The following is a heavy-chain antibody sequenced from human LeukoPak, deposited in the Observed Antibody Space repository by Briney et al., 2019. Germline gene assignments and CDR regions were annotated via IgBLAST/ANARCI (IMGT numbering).Heavy chain of an antibody. J-gene: IGHJ4*02. V-gene: IGHV3-7*01. CDR1: GFTFSNYW. D-gene: IGHD3-10*01. CDR2: IKQDGSEK. Sequence: PGGSLRLSCAASGFTFSNYWMSWVRQAPGKGLEWVANIKQDGSEKYYVDSVRGRFTISRDNAKNSLYLQMNTLRAEDTAVYYCARLWEGSESCCRPNDCWGQGTLVTVSS. CDR3: ARLWEGSESCCRPNDC.